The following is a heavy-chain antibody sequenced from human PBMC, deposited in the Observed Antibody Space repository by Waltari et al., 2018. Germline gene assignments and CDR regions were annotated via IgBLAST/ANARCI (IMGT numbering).Heavy chain of an antibody. Sequence: QVQLVQSGAEVKKPGASVKVSCKASGYTFTGYYMHWVRQAPGQGLEWMGWIKPNSGGTNYAQKFQGRVTITRNTSISTAYMELSSLRSEDTAVYYCARGWSGYYSWFDPWGQGTLVTVSS. J-gene: IGHJ5*02. CDR2: IKPNSGGT. D-gene: IGHD3-3*01. V-gene: IGHV1-2*02. CDR1: GYTFTGYY. CDR3: ARGWSGYYSWFDP.